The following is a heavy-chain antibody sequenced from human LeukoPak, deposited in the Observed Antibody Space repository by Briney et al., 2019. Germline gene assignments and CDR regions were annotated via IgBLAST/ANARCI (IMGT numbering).Heavy chain of an antibody. CDR2: IYYSGTT. V-gene: IGHV4-59*01. J-gene: IGHJ6*03. D-gene: IGHD2-2*01. Sequence: PSETLSLTCTVSVGSISNYYCSWIRQPPGRGLEWIGYIYYSGTTNYNPSLKSRVTLSLYTFGNQFSLKLTSVTAAGTAVYYCVRSRVPYYYYSYQMDVWGKGTTVTVSS. CDR3: VRSRVPYYYYSYQMDV. CDR1: VGSISNYY.